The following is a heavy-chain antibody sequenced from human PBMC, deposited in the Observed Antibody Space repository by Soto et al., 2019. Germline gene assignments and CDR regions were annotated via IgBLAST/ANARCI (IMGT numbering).Heavy chain of an antibody. J-gene: IGHJ4*02. V-gene: IGHV4-39*01. CDR2: LSHSGRT. Sequence: PSETLSLTCTVSGASIITDNYFWLWIRQSPRRGLELIGSLSHSGRTYDNPSLQSRVTISIDASKNQFSLKLTSVTTADTAVYYCARRRASDYGGNHHPYYFDRWGQGALVTVS. CDR3: ARRRASDYGGNHHPYYFDR. CDR1: GASIITDNYF. D-gene: IGHD4-17*01.